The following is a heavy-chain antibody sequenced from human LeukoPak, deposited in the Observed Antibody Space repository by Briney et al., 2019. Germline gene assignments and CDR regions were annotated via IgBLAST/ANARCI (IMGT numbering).Heavy chain of an antibody. CDR1: GFNISPCW. D-gene: IGHD2-15*01. J-gene: IGHJ3*02. CDR3: ARDRNYCSSDRCYDAFDI. V-gene: IGHV3-7*01. Sequence: GGSLRLSCVASGFNISPCWMTWVRQAPDKGLEWVANIRGDGSRLYYVDSVKGRFTISRDNAKNSLYLQMSNLRADDTSVYYCARDRNYCSSDRCYDAFDIWGQGTMVTVSS. CDR2: IRGDGSRL.